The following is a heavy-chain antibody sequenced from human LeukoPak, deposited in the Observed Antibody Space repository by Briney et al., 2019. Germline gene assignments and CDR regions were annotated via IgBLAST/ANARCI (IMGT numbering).Heavy chain of an antibody. Sequence: GVSLRLSCAASGFTFSSYSMNWVRQARGKGLEWVSSISSSSSYIYYADSVKGRFTISRDNAKNSLYLQMNSLRAEDTAVYYCARMVTGRTSRRPIDYWGQGTLVTVSS. V-gene: IGHV3-21*01. CDR2: ISSSSSYI. D-gene: IGHD1-20*01. J-gene: IGHJ4*02. CDR1: GFTFSSYS. CDR3: ARMVTGRTSRRPIDY.